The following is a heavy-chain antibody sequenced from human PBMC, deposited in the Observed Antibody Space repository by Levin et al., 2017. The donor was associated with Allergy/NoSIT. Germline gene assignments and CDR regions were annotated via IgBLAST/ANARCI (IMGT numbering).Heavy chain of an antibody. CDR3: ARTFYGSGYKYRGGWFDP. J-gene: IGHJ5*02. CDR1: GFTFSSYA. D-gene: IGHD3-10*01. CDR2: ISGSGGST. V-gene: IGHV3-23*01. Sequence: GESLKISCAASGFTFSSYAMSWVRQAPGKGLEWVSAISGSGGSTYYADSVKGRFTISRDNSKNTLYLQMNSLRAEDTAVYYCARTFYGSGYKYRGGWFDPWGQGTLVTVSS.